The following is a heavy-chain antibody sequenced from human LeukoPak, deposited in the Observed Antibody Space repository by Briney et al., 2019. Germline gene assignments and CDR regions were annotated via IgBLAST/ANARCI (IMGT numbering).Heavy chain of an antibody. CDR3: ARGAIAGANFDY. CDR1: GFTFSRYW. V-gene: IGHV3-74*01. J-gene: IGHJ4*02. CDR2: ITADGSST. D-gene: IGHD1-26*01. Sequence: GGSLRLSCADSGFTFSRYWMHWVRQAPGKGLVWVSHITADGSSTSYADSVKGRFTISRDNAKNTLYLQMNSLRAEDTAVYYCARGAIAGANFDYWGQGTLVTVSS.